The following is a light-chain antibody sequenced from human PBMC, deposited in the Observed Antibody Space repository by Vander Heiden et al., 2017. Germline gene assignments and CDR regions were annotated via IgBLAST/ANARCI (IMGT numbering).Light chain of an antibody. Sequence: QSALTQSASVSGSLRQSITISCTGTSSDVGGYNYVYWYQQHPGKAPKLMIYEVSKRPAGVSNRFSGSKSSNTASLTISELQAEDEADYYCSSYTSSSTLYVFGTGTKVTVL. CDR1: SSDVGGYNY. J-gene: IGLJ1*01. V-gene: IGLV2-14*01. CDR3: SSYTSSSTLYV. CDR2: EVS.